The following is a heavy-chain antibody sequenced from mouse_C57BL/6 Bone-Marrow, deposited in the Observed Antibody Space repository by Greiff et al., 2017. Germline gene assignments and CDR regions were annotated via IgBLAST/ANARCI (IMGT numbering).Heavy chain of an antibody. Sequence: QVQLQQSGAELVRPGASVKMSCKASGYTFTSYTMHWVKQRPGQGLEWIGYINPSSGYTKYNQKFKDKATLTADKSSSTAYMQLSSLTSEDSAVYYCARGSYDGYYVWFAYWGQGTLVTVSA. J-gene: IGHJ3*01. CDR2: INPSSGYT. CDR3: ARGSYDGYYVWFAY. CDR1: GYTFTSYT. D-gene: IGHD2-3*01. V-gene: IGHV1-4*01.